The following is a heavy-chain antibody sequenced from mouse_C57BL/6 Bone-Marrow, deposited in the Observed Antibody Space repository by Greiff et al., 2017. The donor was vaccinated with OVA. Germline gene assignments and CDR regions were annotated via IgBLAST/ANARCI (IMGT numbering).Heavy chain of an antibody. CDR2: ISDGGSYT. Sequence: EVKLMESGGGLVKPGGSLKLSGAASGFTFRSYAMSWVRQTPEKRLGWVATISDGGSYTYYPDNVKGRFTISRENAKNNLYLQMSHLKSEDTAMYYCARDDYTYAMDYWGQGTSVTVSS. V-gene: IGHV5-4*01. CDR1: GFTFRSYA. CDR3: ARDDYTYAMDY. J-gene: IGHJ4*01. D-gene: IGHD2-12*01.